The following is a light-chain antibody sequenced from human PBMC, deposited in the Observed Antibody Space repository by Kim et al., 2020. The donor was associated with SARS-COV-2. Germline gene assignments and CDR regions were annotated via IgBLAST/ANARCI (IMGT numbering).Light chain of an antibody. V-gene: IGKV1-39*01. CDR2: AAS. Sequence: SASVGDRVTISCRESETITYHLNWYQQKPGKAPKLLIYAASRLPSGVPSGFSGSGSGTEFTLTISSLQPEDFVTYYCQQSYTTPYTFGPGTKLEI. J-gene: IGKJ2*01. CDR3: QQSYTTPYT. CDR1: ETITYH.